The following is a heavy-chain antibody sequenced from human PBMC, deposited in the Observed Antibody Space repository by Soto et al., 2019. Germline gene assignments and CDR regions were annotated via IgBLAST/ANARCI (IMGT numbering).Heavy chain of an antibody. CDR3: ARASFDSSGYDFDY. V-gene: IGHV3-21*01. D-gene: IGHD3-22*01. J-gene: IGHJ4*02. CDR2: ISSSSSYI. Sequence: GGSLRLSCAASGFTFSSYSMNWVRQAPGKGLEWVSSISSSSSYIYYADSVKGRFTISRDNAKNSLYLQMNSLRAEDTAVYYCARASFDSSGYDFDYWGQGTLVTVSS. CDR1: GFTFSSYS.